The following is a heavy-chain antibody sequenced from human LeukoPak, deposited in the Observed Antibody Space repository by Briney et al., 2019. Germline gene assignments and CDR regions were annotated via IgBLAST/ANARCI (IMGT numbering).Heavy chain of an antibody. CDR3: ARTVVVVAATIINWFDP. Sequence: PSRTLSLTCTVSGGSISSGSYYWSWIRQPAGKGLEWIGRIYTSGSTNYNPSLKSRVTISVDTSKNQFSLKLSSVTAADTAVYYCARTVVVVAATIINWFDPWGQGTLVTVSS. CDR2: IYTSGST. CDR1: GGSISSGSYY. D-gene: IGHD2-15*01. V-gene: IGHV4-61*02. J-gene: IGHJ5*02.